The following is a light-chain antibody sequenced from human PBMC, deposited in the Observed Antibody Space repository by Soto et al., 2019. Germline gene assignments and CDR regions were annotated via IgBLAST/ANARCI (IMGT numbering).Light chain of an antibody. J-gene: IGLJ3*02. V-gene: IGLV2-23*02. CDR1: RSDIGSYNN. CDR2: GVT. CDR3: FSYAGSSIWV. Sequence: QSALTQPASVSGSPGRSITISCSGSRSDIGSYNNVAWYQQHPGKAPRVMIFGVTKRPSGISDRFFGSKSGSTASLTISGLQAEDEADYFCFSYAGSSIWVFGGGTKLTVL.